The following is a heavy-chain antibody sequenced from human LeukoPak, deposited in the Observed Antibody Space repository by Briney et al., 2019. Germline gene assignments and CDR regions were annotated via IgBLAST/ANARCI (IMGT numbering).Heavy chain of an antibody. Sequence: SETLSLTCTVSDGSITRSSYYWGWIRQTPGEGLDWIGGIYYSGITYYNPSLQGRVTMSVDTSKNQFSLKLNSVTVADTAVYYCARLRVTTGFDYWDQGIPVTVSS. CDR3: ARLRVTTGFDY. V-gene: IGHV4-39*01. CDR2: IYYSGIT. CDR1: DGSITRSSYY. D-gene: IGHD2-21*02. J-gene: IGHJ4*02.